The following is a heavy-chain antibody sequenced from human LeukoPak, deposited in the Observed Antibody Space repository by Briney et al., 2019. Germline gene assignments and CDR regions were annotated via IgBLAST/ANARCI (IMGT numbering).Heavy chain of an antibody. CDR1: GFTFSSYS. CDR2: ISSSSSYI. CDR3: ARASIVGATTFDY. Sequence: TGGSLRLSCAASGFTFSSYSMNWVRQAPGKGLEWVSSISSSSSYIYYADSVKGRFTISRDNAKNSLYLQMNSLRAEDTAVYYCARASIVGATTFDYWGQGTLVTVSS. V-gene: IGHV3-21*01. J-gene: IGHJ4*02. D-gene: IGHD1-26*01.